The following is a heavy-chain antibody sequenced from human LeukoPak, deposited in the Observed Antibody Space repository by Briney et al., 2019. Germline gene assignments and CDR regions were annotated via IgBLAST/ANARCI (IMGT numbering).Heavy chain of an antibody. D-gene: IGHD2-8*01. CDR1: GYTFSNFW. Sequence: GEPLKISCKGSGYTFSNFWIGWVRQMPGKGLEWMGIIYPGDSSTKYSPSFQGRVAISTDASINTAFLQVNNLGASDTAIYYCARHSGVGILRIVDPWGQGTPVTVSS. J-gene: IGHJ5*02. CDR3: ARHSGVGILRIVDP. V-gene: IGHV5-51*01. CDR2: IYPGDSST.